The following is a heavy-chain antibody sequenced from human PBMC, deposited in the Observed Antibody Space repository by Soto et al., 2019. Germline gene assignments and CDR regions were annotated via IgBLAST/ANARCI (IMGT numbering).Heavy chain of an antibody. CDR1: GGTFSNYA. V-gene: IGHV1-69*06. Sequence: SVKVSCKASGGTFSNYAITWVRQAPGRGLEWMGGSIPIFGSPNYAQNFHGRVTFTADRSTSTASMDMSSLTSDDTAGHYCATPISSTGTSRIGYYHVGGGVWGQGTTVTVSS. J-gene: IGHJ6*02. D-gene: IGHD2-15*01. CDR2: SIPIFGSP. CDR3: ATPISSTGTSRIGYYHVGGGV.